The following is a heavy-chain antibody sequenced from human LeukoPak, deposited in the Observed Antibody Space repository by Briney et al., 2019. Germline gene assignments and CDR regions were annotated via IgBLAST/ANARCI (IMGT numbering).Heavy chain of an antibody. CDR2: ISGSGGST. CDR3: AKDPVRLYYDILTGYYDY. Sequence: GGSLRLSCAASGFTFSSYAMSWVRQAPGKGLEWVSAISGSGGSTYYADSVKGRFTISRDNSKNTLYLQMNSLRAEDTAVYYCAKDPVRLYYDILTGYYDYWGQGTLVTVSS. CDR1: GFTFSSYA. J-gene: IGHJ4*02. V-gene: IGHV3-23*01. D-gene: IGHD3-9*01.